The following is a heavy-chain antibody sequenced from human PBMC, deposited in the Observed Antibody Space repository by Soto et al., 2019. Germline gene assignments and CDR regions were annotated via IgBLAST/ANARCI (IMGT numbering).Heavy chain of an antibody. Sequence: EVQLLESGGGLVLPGGSLRLSCAASGFTFNAYAMTWVRQAPGKGLEWVSAIGGSGGNRYYAASVKGRFTISRDNSKDALHLQINSLRVEDTSVYYCARVASDYINAVDHWGQGILVTVS. CDR3: ARVASDYINAVDH. D-gene: IGHD4-4*01. V-gene: IGHV3-23*01. J-gene: IGHJ4*02. CDR2: IGGSGGNR. CDR1: GFTFNAYA.